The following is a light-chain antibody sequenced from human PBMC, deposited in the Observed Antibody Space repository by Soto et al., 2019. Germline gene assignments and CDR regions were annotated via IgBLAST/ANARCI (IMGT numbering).Light chain of an antibody. Sequence: DGVMTQSPVSRPVTLGQPASISCRSSQSLVYSDGNTYLNWFQQRPGQSPRRLIYKVPNRDSGLTDKFRGSGSGTDFTLTISRVDAEDVGLYYCMQRTHWHGTVGQGTKLEIK. CDR1: QSLVYSDGNTY. CDR3: MQRTHWHGT. V-gene: IGKV2-30*01. J-gene: IGKJ2*01. CDR2: KVP.